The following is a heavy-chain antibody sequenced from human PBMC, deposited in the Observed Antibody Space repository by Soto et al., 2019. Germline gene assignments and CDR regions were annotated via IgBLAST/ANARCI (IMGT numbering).Heavy chain of an antibody. V-gene: IGHV3-74*03. CDR3: AKDLSWGQCDY. CDR1: GFTFSRYW. D-gene: IGHD3-16*01. J-gene: IGHJ4*02. CDR2: INTEGTTT. Sequence: EVPLVESGGGLVQPGGSLRLSCAASGFTFSRYWMHWVRQDPGMGLMWVSSINTEGTTTQYADSVKGRFTVSRDNAKNTFYLQMNSLRAEDTAVYYCAKDLSWGQCDYWGQGTLVTVSS.